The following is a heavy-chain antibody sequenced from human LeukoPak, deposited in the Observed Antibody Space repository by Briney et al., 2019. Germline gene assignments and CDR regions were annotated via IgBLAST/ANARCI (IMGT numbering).Heavy chain of an antibody. J-gene: IGHJ4*02. D-gene: IGHD2-15*01. V-gene: IGHV4-31*03. CDR1: GGSISSGGYY. Sequence: SQTLSLTCTVSGGSISSGGYYWSWIRQHPGKGLEWIGYIYYSGSTYYNPSHKSRVTISVDTSKNQFSLKLSSVTAADTAVYYCARASCSGGSCYLPQNWGQGTLVTVSS. CDR2: IYYSGST. CDR3: ARASCSGGSCYLPQN.